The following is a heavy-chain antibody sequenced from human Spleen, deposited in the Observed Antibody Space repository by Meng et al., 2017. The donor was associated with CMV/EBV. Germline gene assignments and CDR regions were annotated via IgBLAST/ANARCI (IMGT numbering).Heavy chain of an antibody. CDR2: IYYSGST. V-gene: IGHV4-4*02. Sequence: SETLSLTCGVSGDSISRSNWWSWVRQPPGKGLEWIGSIYYSGSTYYNPSLKSRVTISVDTSKNQFSLKLSSVTAADTAVYYCARPRGEGYYYGMDVWGQGTTVTVSS. CDR3: ARPRGEGYYYGMDV. CDR1: GDSISRSNW. J-gene: IGHJ6*02.